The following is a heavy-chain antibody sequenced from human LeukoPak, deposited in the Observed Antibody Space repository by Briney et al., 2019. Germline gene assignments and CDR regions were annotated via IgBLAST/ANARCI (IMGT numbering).Heavy chain of an antibody. CDR1: GGSIISYY. CDR3: ARRYSGYDFAFDI. CDR2: IYYSGST. J-gene: IGHJ3*02. V-gene: IGHV4-59*08. Sequence: SETLSLTCTVSGGSIISYYWSWIRQPPGKGLEWIGYIYYSGSTNYNPSLKSRVTISVDTSKNQFSLKLSSVTAADTAVYYCARRYSGYDFAFDIWGQGTMVTVSS. D-gene: IGHD5-12*01.